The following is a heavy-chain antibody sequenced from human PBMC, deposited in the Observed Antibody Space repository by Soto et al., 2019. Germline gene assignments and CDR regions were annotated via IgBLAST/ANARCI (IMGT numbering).Heavy chain of an antibody. D-gene: IGHD3-9*01. CDR1: GGSVSSGSYY. CDR3: ARVPYDILTGYYGRDV. Sequence: QVQLQESGPGLVKPSETLSLTCTVSGGSVSSGSYYWSWIRQPPGKGLEWIGYIYYSGSTNYNPSLKRRVTIAVDTSKNQCSLKLSSVTAADTAVYYCARVPYDILTGYYGRDVWGQGTTVTVSS. CDR2: IYYSGST. V-gene: IGHV4-61*01. J-gene: IGHJ6*02.